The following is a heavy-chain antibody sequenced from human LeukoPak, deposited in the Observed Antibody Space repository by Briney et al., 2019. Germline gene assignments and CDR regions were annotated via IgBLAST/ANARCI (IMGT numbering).Heavy chain of an antibody. CDR1: GYTFTSYY. CDR2: INPSGGST. CDR3: ATSIAARGYFDY. J-gene: IGHJ4*02. V-gene: IGHV1-46*01. D-gene: IGHD6-6*01. Sequence: ASVKVSCKASGYTFTSYYMHWVRQAPGQGLEWMGIINPSGGSTSYAQKFQGRVTMTRDTSTSTVYMELSSLRSEDTAVYHCATSIAARGYFDYWGQGTLVTVSS.